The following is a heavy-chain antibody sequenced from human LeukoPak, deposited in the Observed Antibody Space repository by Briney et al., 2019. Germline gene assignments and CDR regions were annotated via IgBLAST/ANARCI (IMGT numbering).Heavy chain of an antibody. V-gene: IGHV3-23*01. D-gene: IGHD3-22*01. Sequence: GGTLRLSCAASGFTFSNYDMSWVRQAPGKGLEWVSVISGRHGTTYYADSVKGRFTISRDNSKNTLYLQMNSLRAEDTAVYYCAKDHDSSGYHEYYFDYWGQGTLVTVSS. CDR2: ISGRHGTT. J-gene: IGHJ4*02. CDR3: AKDHDSSGYHEYYFDY. CDR1: GFTFSNYD.